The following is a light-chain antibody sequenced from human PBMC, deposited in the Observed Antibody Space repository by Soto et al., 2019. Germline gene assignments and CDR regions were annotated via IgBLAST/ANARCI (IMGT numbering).Light chain of an antibody. CDR1: QSVSSY. CDR3: QQRSNWPLT. V-gene: IGKV3-11*01. Sequence: IVLTHSPATLSXXXXXXXTXXXGASQSVSSYLAWYQQKPGQAPRLLIYDASNRATGIPARLSGSGSGTDFTLTISSLEPEDFAVYYCQQRSNWPLTFGGGTKVDIK. J-gene: IGKJ4*01. CDR2: DAS.